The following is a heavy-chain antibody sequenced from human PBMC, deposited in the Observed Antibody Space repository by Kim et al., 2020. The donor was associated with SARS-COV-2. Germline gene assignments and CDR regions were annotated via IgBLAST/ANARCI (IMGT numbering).Heavy chain of an antibody. CDR3: ARSLSRWIQLWDYFDY. D-gene: IGHD5-18*01. CDR2: IIPIFGTA. J-gene: IGHJ4*02. V-gene: IGHV1-69*13. CDR1: GGTFSSYA. Sequence: SVKVSCKASGGTFSSYAISWVRQAPGQGLEWMGGIIPIFGTANYAQKFQGRVTITADESTSTAYMELSSLRSEDTAVYYCARSLSRWIQLWDYFDYWGQGTLVTVSS.